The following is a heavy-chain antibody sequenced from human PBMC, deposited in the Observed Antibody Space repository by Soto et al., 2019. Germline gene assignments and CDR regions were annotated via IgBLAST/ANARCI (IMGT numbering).Heavy chain of an antibody. J-gene: IGHJ4*02. CDR3: ARAVLPAAAPFDY. Sequence: QVQLQESGPRLVKPSETLSLTCIVSGGSISNYYWSWIRQPPGKGLEWIGYIYYSGSTNYNPSLQSRVTISVDTSKTQFSLKLSSVTAAYTAVYYCARAVLPAAAPFDYWGQGTLVTVSS. D-gene: IGHD2-15*01. CDR1: GGSISNYY. CDR2: IYYSGST. V-gene: IGHV4-59*01.